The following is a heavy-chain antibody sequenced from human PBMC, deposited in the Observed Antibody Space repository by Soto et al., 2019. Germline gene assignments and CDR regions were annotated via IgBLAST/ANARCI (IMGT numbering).Heavy chain of an antibody. CDR3: AKEGGLSGSYYISSSYYFDY. J-gene: IGHJ4*02. CDR1: GVTFSSYG. CDR2: ISYDGCNT. Sequence: PGGSLRLSCVSSGVTFSSYGMHRVRQAPGQGLERVAIISYDGCNTYYAYSVKGRFTISRDNSKNTLYLQMNSLRAEVTFVYYCAKEGGLSGSYYISSSYYFDYWGQGT. D-gene: IGHD1-26*01. V-gene: IGHV3-30*18.